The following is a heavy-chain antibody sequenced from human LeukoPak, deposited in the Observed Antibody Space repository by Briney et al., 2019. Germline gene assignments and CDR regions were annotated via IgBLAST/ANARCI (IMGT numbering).Heavy chain of an antibody. V-gene: IGHV3-43*02. J-gene: IGHJ4*02. CDR1: GFTFVDYA. Sequence: GGTLRLSCAASGFTFVDYAMHWVRQAPGKGLEWVSLISGDGGNTYYADSGKGRFTISRDNSKNSLYLQMNSLSTEDTALYYCAKVGRASGWYVFDYWGQGTLVTVSS. CDR2: ISGDGGNT. CDR3: AKVGRASGWYVFDY. D-gene: IGHD6-19*01.